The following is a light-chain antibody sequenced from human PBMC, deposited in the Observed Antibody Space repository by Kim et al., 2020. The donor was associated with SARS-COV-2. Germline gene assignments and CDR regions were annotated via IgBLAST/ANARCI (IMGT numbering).Light chain of an antibody. CDR1: QNVDSH. V-gene: IGKV1-5*03. J-gene: IGKJ1*01. CDR3: QEYKLGGA. CDR2: EVS. Sequence: DIQMTQSPSTLSASVGDTVTITCRASQNVDSHLAWYQQKPGKAPNLLIYEVSNLESGVSSRFIGSGFGTEFTLAITNLQPDDFSTLYCQEYKLGGAFGQGTKVDIK.